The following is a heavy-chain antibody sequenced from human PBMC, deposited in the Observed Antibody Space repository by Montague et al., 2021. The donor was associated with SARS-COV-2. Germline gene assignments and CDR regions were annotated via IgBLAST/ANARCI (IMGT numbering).Heavy chain of an antibody. CDR1: GASVASGNFY. J-gene: IGHJ4*02. D-gene: IGHD6-6*01. Sequence: SETLSLTCTVSGASVASGNFYWSWIRQPPGKGLEWIGYMYHTGHTNYNPSLESRVTMPVDPSKNQFSLTLTSVTAADMAVYYCARSRANVPSRPGFDYWGQGALVTVSS. CDR3: ARSRANVPSRPGFDY. CDR2: MYHTGHT. V-gene: IGHV4-61*01.